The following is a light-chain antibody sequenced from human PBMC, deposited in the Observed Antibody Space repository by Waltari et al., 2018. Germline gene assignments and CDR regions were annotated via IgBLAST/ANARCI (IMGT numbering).Light chain of an antibody. CDR2: KAS. CDR3: QQYNSYRGT. J-gene: IGKJ1*01. Sequence: DIQMTQSPSTLSASVGDRVTITCRARQSISICLAWYQQKPGKAPKLLIYKASSLESGVPSRFSGSGSGTEFTLTISSLQPDDFATYYCQQYNSYRGTFGQGTKVEIK. CDR1: QSISIC. V-gene: IGKV1-5*03.